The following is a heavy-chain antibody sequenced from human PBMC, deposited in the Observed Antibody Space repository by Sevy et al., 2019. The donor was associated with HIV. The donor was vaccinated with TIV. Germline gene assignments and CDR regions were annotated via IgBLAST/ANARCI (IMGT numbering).Heavy chain of an antibody. CDR2: ISSSSSYI. J-gene: IGHJ3*02. D-gene: IGHD3-10*01. CDR1: GFTFSSYS. Sequence: GGSLRLSCAASGFTFSSYSMNWVRQAPGKGPEWVSSISSSSSYIYYADSVKGRFTISRDNAKNSLYLQMNSLRAEDTAVYYCARGLYYYGSGSYRAFDIWGQGTMVTVSS. CDR3: ARGLYYYGSGSYRAFDI. V-gene: IGHV3-21*01.